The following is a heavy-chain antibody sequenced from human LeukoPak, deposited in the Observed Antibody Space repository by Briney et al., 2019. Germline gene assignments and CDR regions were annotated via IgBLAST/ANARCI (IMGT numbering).Heavy chain of an antibody. D-gene: IGHD3-10*01. CDR3: AREIGYGSGSSLDY. CDR2: IYTSGST. J-gene: IGHJ4*02. Sequence: KPSETLSLTCTVPGGSISSYYWSWIRQPAGKGLEWIGRIYTSGSTNYNPSLKSRVTMSVDTSKNQFSLKLSSVTAADTAVYYCAREIGYGSGSSLDYWGQGTLVTVSS. CDR1: GGSISSYY. V-gene: IGHV4-4*07.